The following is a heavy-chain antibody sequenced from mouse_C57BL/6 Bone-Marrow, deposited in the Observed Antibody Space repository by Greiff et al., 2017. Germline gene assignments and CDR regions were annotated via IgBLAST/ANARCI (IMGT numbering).Heavy chain of an antibody. J-gene: IGHJ2*01. CDR2: ISSGGSYT. CDR3: ARSPLYYNGSSPYFDY. Sequence: EVQRVESGGDLVKPGGSLKLSCAASGFTFSSYGLSWVRQTPDKRLEWVATISSGGSYTYYPDSVKGRFIISRDNAKNTLYLQMSSLKSEDTAMYYCARSPLYYNGSSPYFDYWGQGTTLTVSS. V-gene: IGHV5-6*01. CDR1: GFTFSSYG. D-gene: IGHD1-1*01.